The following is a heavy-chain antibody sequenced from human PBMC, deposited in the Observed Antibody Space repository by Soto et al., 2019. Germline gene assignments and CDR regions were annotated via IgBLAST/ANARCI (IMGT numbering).Heavy chain of an antibody. J-gene: IGHJ3*02. CDR1: GFPFSSYA. CDR2: IGGSGGRT. Sequence: PGGSLRLSCVASGFPFSSYAMSWVRQTPGKGLEWVSGIGGSGGRTYYADSVKGRFTISRDNSNNTLSLQTHILRVEDTAVYFCAKGGYYSLFDIWGQGTVVTVSS. D-gene: IGHD3-16*01. V-gene: IGHV3-23*01. CDR3: AKGGYYSLFDI.